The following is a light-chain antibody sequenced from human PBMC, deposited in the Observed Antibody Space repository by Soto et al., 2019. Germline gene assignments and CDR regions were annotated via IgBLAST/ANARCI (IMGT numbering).Light chain of an antibody. Sequence: QSMLTQPPSASGSPGQSVTISCTGTSSDVGNYNYVSWYQQHPGKAPKLMIYEVSKRPSGVPDRFSGSKSGNTASLTVSGLQVEDEADYYCSSYVGSNTYVFGTGTKLTVL. CDR3: SSYVGSNTYV. CDR2: EVS. CDR1: SSDVGNYNY. V-gene: IGLV2-8*01. J-gene: IGLJ1*01.